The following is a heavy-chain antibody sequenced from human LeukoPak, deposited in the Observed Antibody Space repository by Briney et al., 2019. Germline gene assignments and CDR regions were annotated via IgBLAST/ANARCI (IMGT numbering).Heavy chain of an antibody. CDR3: ARVIVVPAAIRRFDY. Sequence: VSVKISCKASGYTFTSYGISWVRQAPGQGLEWMGWISAYNGNTNYAQKLQGRVTMTTDTSTSTAYMELRSLRSDDTAVYYCARVIVVPAAIRRFDYWGQGTLVTVSS. J-gene: IGHJ4*02. D-gene: IGHD2-2*02. V-gene: IGHV1-18*01. CDR2: ISAYNGNT. CDR1: GYTFTSYG.